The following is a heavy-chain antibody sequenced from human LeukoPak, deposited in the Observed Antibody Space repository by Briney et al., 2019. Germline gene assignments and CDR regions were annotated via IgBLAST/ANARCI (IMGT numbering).Heavy chain of an antibody. CDR3: ARVEMATIPYFDY. CDR1: GGSISSYY. CDR2: IYYSGST. V-gene: IGHV4-59*01. D-gene: IGHD5-24*01. J-gene: IGHJ4*02. Sequence: PSETLSLTRTVSGGSISSYYWSWIRQPPGTGLEWIGYIYYSGSTNYNPSLKSRVTISVDTSKNQFSLKLSSVTAADTAVYYCARVEMATIPYFDYWGQGTLVTVSS.